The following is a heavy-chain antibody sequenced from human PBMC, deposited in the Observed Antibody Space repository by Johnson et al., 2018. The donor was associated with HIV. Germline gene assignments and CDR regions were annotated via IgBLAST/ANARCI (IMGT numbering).Heavy chain of an antibody. CDR3: ARVLWLVLGAFDI. D-gene: IGHD6-19*01. V-gene: IGHV3-30*04. CDR2: ISYDGGNK. CDR1: GFTFSSYA. J-gene: IGHJ3*02. Sequence: QVQLVESGGGVVQPGRSLRLSCAASGFTFSSYAMHWVRQAPDKGLEWVAVISYDGGNKYYTDSVKARFTISRDNAKSNLYLQLNSLRVDDTAVYYCARVLWLVLGAFDIWGQGTMVTVSS.